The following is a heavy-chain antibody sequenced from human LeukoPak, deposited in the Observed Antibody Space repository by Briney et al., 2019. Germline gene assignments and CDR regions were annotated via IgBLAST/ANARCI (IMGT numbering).Heavy chain of an antibody. Sequence: GGSLRLSCAASGFTFSSYSMNWVRQAPGKGLEWVSYISSSSSTIYYADSVKGRVTISRDNAKNSLYLQMNSLRAEDTAVYYCAREEYDFWSGYYTQGGLDYWGQGTLVTVSS. D-gene: IGHD3-3*01. V-gene: IGHV3-48*04. CDR3: AREEYDFWSGYYTQGGLDY. J-gene: IGHJ4*02. CDR1: GFTFSSYS. CDR2: ISSSSSTI.